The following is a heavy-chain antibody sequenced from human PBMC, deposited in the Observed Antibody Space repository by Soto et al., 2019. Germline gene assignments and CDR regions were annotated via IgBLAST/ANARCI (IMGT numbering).Heavy chain of an antibody. CDR3: ARAREDILTGYFYFDY. J-gene: IGHJ4*02. CDR1: GGSISSGGYY. V-gene: IGHV4-31*03. Sequence: QVQLQESGPGLVKPSQTLSLTCTVSGGSISSGGYYWSWIRQHPGKGLEWIGYIYYSGSTYYNPYLKSRVTISVDTSKNQFSLKLSSVTAADTAVYYCARAREDILTGYFYFDYWGQGTLVTVSS. D-gene: IGHD3-9*01. CDR2: IYYSGST.